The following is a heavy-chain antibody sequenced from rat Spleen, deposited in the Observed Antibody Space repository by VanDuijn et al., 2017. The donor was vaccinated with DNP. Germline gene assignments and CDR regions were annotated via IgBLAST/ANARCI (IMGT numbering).Heavy chain of an antibody. CDR3: ARQLQWFDY. Sequence: EVQLVESGGGLVQPGRSLILSCTASGFTFSDHNMAWVRQAPKKGLEWVATISYDGSSTYYRDSVKGRFIISRNNAKSTLYLQMDSLRSDDTATYYCARQLQWFDYWGQGVMVTVSS. CDR1: GFTFSDHN. D-gene: IGHD1-1*01. J-gene: IGHJ2*01. CDR2: ISYDGSST. V-gene: IGHV5-7*01.